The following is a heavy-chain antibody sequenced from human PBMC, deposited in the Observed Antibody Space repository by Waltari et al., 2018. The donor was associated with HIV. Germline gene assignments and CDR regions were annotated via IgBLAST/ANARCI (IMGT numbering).Heavy chain of an antibody. J-gene: IGHJ6*02. V-gene: IGHV3-30-3*01. CDR2: ISEDGTNE. CDR3: AKEEGAAERDMKAGMDV. D-gene: IGHD6-25*01. Sequence: QVQLVESGMGVEQLGWSQILSCGASRPHFRQEHTPSVRQTPGKRLEWVSVISEDGTNEHYTYSLKGRFTISRDNSKNTLYLQMNSLRGEDTGVYYCAKEEGAAERDMKAGMDVWGQGTTVTVSS. CDR1: RPHFRQEH.